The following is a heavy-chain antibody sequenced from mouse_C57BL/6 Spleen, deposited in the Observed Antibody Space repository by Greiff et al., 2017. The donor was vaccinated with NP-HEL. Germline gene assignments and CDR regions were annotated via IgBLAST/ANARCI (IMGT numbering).Heavy chain of an antibody. Sequence: QVQLKQSGAELARPGASVKMSCKASGYTFTSYTMHWVKQRPGQGLEWIGYINPSSGYTKYNQKFKDKATLTADKSSSTAYMQLSSLTSEDSAVYYCARGTGISYWYFDVWGTGTTVTVSS. D-gene: IGHD4-1*01. CDR1: GYTFTSYT. CDR2: INPSSGYT. CDR3: ARGTGISYWYFDV. J-gene: IGHJ1*03. V-gene: IGHV1-4*01.